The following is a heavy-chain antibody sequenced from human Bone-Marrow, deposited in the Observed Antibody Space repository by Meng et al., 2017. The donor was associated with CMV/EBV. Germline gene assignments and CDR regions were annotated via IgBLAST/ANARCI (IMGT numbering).Heavy chain of an antibody. Sequence: ASVKVSCKASGYTFTSYGISWVRQAPGQGLEWMGWISPYSGNTRYAQKLQGRVTMTTDTSTSTAYMELRSLRSDDTAGYYCARDSYTSSWYAYWGPGELVNVSS. J-gene: IGHJ4*02. D-gene: IGHD6-13*01. V-gene: IGHV1-18*01. CDR3: ARDSYTSSWYAY. CDR2: ISPYSGNT. CDR1: GYTFTSYG.